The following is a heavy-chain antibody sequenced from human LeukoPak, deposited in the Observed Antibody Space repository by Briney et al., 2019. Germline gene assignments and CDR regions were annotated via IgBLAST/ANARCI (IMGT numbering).Heavy chain of an antibody. CDR2: ISYDGSNK. Sequence: GGSLRLSCAASGFTFSSYAMHWVRQAPGKGLEWVAVISYDGSNKYYADSVKGRFTISRDNSKNTLYLQMNSLRAEDTAVYYCARVVQWLGFDYWGQGTLVTVSS. V-gene: IGHV3-30-3*01. CDR1: GFTFSSYA. J-gene: IGHJ4*02. CDR3: ARVVQWLGFDY. D-gene: IGHD6-19*01.